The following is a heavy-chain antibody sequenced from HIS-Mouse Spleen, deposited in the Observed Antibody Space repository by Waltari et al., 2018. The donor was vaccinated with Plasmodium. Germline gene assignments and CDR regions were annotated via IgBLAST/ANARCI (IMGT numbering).Heavy chain of an antibody. CDR3: ASSWYWYFDL. D-gene: IGHD6-13*01. V-gene: IGHV3-7*01. J-gene: IGHJ2*01. CDR1: GFTFSSYW. Sequence: EVQLVESGGGLVQPGGSLRLSCAASGFTFSSYWMGWVRQAPGKGVEWVDNIKQDGSEKYYVDSVKGRFTISRDNAKNSLYLQMNSLRAEDTAVYYCASSWYWYFDLWGRGTLGTVSS. CDR2: IKQDGSEK.